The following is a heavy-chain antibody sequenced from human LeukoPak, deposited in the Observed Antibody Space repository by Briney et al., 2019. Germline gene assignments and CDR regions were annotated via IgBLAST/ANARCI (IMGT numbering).Heavy chain of an antibody. Sequence: PGRSLRLSCGTSGFTFSSYIIHWVRQAPGKGLEWVAVIWYDGSNKYYADSVKGRFTISRDNSKNTLYLQMNSLRAEDTAVYYCARERHYDSSGYTYLDAFDIWGQGTMVTVSS. CDR3: ARERHYDSSGYTYLDAFDI. CDR2: IWYDGSNK. J-gene: IGHJ3*02. V-gene: IGHV3-33*08. CDR1: GFTFSSYI. D-gene: IGHD3-22*01.